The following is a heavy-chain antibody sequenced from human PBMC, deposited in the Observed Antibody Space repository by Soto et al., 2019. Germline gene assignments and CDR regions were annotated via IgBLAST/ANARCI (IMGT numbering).Heavy chain of an antibody. CDR1: GFTFSSYA. Sequence: EVQLLESGGGLVQPGGSLRLSCAASGFTFSSYAMSWVRQAPGKGLEWVSAISGSGGSTYYADSVKGRFTISRDNSKNTLYLQMNSLRAEDTAVYYCANPLTIFGVREGNTPHPVDYWGQGTLVTVSS. CDR2: ISGSGGST. CDR3: ANPLTIFGVREGNTPHPVDY. V-gene: IGHV3-23*01. J-gene: IGHJ4*02. D-gene: IGHD3-3*01.